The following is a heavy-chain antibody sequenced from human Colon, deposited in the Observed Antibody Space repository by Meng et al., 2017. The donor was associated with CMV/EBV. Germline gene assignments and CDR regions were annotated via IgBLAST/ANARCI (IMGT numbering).Heavy chain of an antibody. Sequence: QVQLVQSGAEVKKPGASAKVSCKASGYTYTDYQTDWVRQAPGQGLEWMGWIHPSGHPTYAQKFQGRVTMTIDTSTTTASMELRSLRSDDSALHYCVKHSSDWSLDSCCQGTLCSVSS. CDR2: IHPSGHP. D-gene: IGHD6-19*01. J-gene: IGHJ4*02. V-gene: IGHV1-18*01. CDR1: GYTYTDYQ. CDR3: VKHSSDWSLDS.